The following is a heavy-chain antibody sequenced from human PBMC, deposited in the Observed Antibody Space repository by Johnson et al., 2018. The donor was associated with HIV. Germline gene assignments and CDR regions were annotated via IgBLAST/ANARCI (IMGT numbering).Heavy chain of an antibody. J-gene: IGHJ3*02. CDR1: GFTFSSYA. CDR3: ARDPSPIVGATYAFDI. Sequence: QMQLVESGGGVVQPGRSLRLSCAASGFTFSSYAMHWVRQAPGKGLEWVAVISYDGSNKYYADSVKGRFTISRDNSKNTLYLQMNSLRAEDTAVYYCARDPSPIVGATYAFDIWGQGTMVTVSS. CDR2: ISYDGSNK. D-gene: IGHD1-26*01. V-gene: IGHV3-30*14.